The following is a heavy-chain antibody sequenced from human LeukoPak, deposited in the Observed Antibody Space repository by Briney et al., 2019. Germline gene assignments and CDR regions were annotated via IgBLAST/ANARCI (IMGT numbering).Heavy chain of an antibody. CDR2: INHSGST. Sequence: SETLSLTCAVYGGSFSGYYWSWIRQPPGKGLEWIGEINHSGSTNYNPSLKSRVTISVDTSKNQFSLKLSSVTAADTAGYYCARDKEDCSSTSCNNWFDPWGQGTLVTVSS. CDR1: GGSFSGYY. J-gene: IGHJ5*02. D-gene: IGHD2-2*01. CDR3: ARDKEDCSSTSCNNWFDP. V-gene: IGHV4-34*01.